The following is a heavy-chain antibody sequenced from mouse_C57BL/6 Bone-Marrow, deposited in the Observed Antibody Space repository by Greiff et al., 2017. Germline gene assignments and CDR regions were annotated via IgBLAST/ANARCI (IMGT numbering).Heavy chain of an antibody. V-gene: IGHV1-7*01. D-gene: IGHD1-1*01. CDR1: GYTFTSYW. J-gene: IGHJ1*03. Sequence: VQLQQSGAELAKPGASVKLSCTASGYTFTSYWMHWVKQRPGQGLEWIGYINPSSGYTKYNQKFKDKATLTADKSSSTAYMQRRSLTYEDSAVYYCATAYYGSSYVWYVDVGGTGTTVTVSS. CDR2: INPSSGYT. CDR3: ATAYYGSSYVWYVDV.